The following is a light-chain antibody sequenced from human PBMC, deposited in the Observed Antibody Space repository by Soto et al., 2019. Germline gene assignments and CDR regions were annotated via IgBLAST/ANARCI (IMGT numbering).Light chain of an antibody. Sequence: VMTQSPATLSVSPGERVTLSCRASESVTINLAWYQQKPGQAPRLLIYGASTRATGIPARFSGSGSGTEFTLTISSLQSEDSAVYYCQQYHNWYSFGQGTKLEIK. V-gene: IGKV3-15*01. CDR3: QQYHNWYS. CDR2: GAS. CDR1: ESVTIN. J-gene: IGKJ2*03.